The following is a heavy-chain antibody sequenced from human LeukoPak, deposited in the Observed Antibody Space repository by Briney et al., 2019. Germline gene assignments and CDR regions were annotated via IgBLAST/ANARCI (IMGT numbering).Heavy chain of an antibody. J-gene: IGHJ4*02. D-gene: IGHD5-18*01. CDR2: ISSDGSNK. CDR1: GFTFSTYA. CDR3: AKDSGYRYGLVVD. Sequence: GGSLRLSCAASGFTFSTYAMHWVRQAPGKGLEWVAVISSDGSNKYYADSVKGRFTISRDNTKNTLYMQMNSLRAEDTAVYYCAKDSGYRYGLVVDWGQGTLVTVSS. V-gene: IGHV3-30*04.